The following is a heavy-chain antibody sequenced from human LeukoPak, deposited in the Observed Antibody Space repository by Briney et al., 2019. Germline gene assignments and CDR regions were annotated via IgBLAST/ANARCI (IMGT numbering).Heavy chain of an antibody. CDR1: GYSFTSYW. CDR3: ARRETGTPGGDAFDI. CDR2: IYPGDSDT. Sequence: GESLKISGKGSGYSFTSYWIGWVRQMPGKGLEWMGIIYPGDSDTRYSPSFQGQVTISADKSISTAYLQWSSLKASDTAMYYCARRETGTPGGDAFDIWGQGTMVTVSS. D-gene: IGHD1-1*01. J-gene: IGHJ3*02. V-gene: IGHV5-51*01.